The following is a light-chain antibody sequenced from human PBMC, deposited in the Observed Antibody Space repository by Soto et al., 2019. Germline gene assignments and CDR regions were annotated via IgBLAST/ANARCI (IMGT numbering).Light chain of an antibody. Sequence: EIVMTQSPATLSVSPGERATLSCRASQSVSATVAWYQQKSGQAPRLLIYYASTRATGVPARFSGSGSGTDFTLTITSLQSEDFATYYCQQYNSYSQTFGQGTKVEIK. J-gene: IGKJ1*01. V-gene: IGKV3-15*01. CDR3: QQYNSYSQT. CDR1: QSVSAT. CDR2: YAS.